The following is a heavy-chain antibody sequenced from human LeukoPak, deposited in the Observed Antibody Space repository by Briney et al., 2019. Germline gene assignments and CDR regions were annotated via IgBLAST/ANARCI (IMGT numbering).Heavy chain of an antibody. D-gene: IGHD2-15*01. Sequence: ASVKVSCKASGYTFTGYYMHWVRQAPGQGLEWMGRINPNSGGTNYAQKSQGRVTMTRDTSISTAYMELSRLRSDDTAVYYCARGYCSGGSCYLFYFDYWGQGTLVTVSS. CDR2: INPNSGGT. J-gene: IGHJ4*02. V-gene: IGHV1-2*06. CDR3: ARGYCSGGSCYLFYFDY. CDR1: GYTFTGYY.